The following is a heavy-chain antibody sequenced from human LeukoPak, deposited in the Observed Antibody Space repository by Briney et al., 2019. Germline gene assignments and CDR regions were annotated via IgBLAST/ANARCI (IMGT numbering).Heavy chain of an antibody. CDR1: GFRFTRNA. CDR2: TSPDGSEQ. J-gene: IGHJ4*02. V-gene: IGHV3-30*01. D-gene: IGHD1-14*01. Sequence: PGGSLRLSCVACGFRFTRNAMHWVRQAPGKGLEWVAVTSPDGSEQYYADSVKGRFTISRDNSKNTVFLQMNSLTTEDAALYSCFTGSEFYYDSWGQGTLVTVSS. CDR3: FTGSEFYYDS.